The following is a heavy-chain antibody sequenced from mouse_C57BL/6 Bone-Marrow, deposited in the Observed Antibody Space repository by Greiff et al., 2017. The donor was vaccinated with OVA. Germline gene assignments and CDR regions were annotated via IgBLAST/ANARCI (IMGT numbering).Heavy chain of an antibody. J-gene: IGHJ2*01. V-gene: IGHV1-62-2*01. D-gene: IGHD1-1*01. CDR2: FYPGSGSI. CDR3: ARHEVLKEGHGFDY. CDR1: GYTFTEYT. Sequence: VQRVESGAELVKPGASVKLSCKASGYTFTEYTIHWVKQRSGQGLEWIGWFYPGSGSIKYNEKFKDKATLTADKSSSTVYMELSRLTSEDSAVYFWARHEVLKEGHGFDYWGQGTTLTVSS.